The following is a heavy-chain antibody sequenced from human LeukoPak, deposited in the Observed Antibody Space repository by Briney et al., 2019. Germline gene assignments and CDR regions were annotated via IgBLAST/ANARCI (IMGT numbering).Heavy chain of an antibody. D-gene: IGHD1-14*01. CDR2: INHSGST. CDR1: GGSFSGYS. J-gene: IGHJ4*02. V-gene: IGHV4-34*01. CDR3: ARIRRSSRSHYFDY. Sequence: SETLSLTCAVYGGSFSGYSWSWIRQPPGKGLEWIGEINHSGSTNYNPSLKSRVTISVDTSKNQFSLKLSSVTAADTAVYYCARIRRSSRSHYFDYWGQGTLVTVSS.